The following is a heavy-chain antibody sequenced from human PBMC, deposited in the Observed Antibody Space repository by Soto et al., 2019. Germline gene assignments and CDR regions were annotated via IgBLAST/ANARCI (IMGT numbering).Heavy chain of an antibody. CDR3: ARGDIAARPPLGC. CDR1: GFTFSSYG. D-gene: IGHD6-6*01. CDR2: IWYDGSNK. Sequence: SLRLSCAASGFTFSSYGMHWVRQAPGKGLEWVAVIWYDGSNKYYADSVKGRLTISRDNSKNTLYLQMNSLRAEDTAVYYCARGDIAARPPLGCWGKGTLVTGSS. V-gene: IGHV3-33*01. J-gene: IGHJ4*02.